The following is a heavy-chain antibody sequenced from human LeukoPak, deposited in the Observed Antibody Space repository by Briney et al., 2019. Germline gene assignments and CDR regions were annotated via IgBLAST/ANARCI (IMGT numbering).Heavy chain of an antibody. D-gene: IGHD5-12*01. CDR3: ARDPSIVPYSAYWAANYFDP. CDR2: ISYDGSQN. CDR1: GFSFRTSA. V-gene: IGHV3-30*04. Sequence: PGGSLRLSCAASGFSFRTSAMHWVRQTPGKGLEWVALISYDGSQNYLADSLKGRFTISRDNSKNTLYLHINSLRLDDTAIYYCARDPSIVPYSAYWAANYFDPWGQGTLVTVSS. J-gene: IGHJ5*02.